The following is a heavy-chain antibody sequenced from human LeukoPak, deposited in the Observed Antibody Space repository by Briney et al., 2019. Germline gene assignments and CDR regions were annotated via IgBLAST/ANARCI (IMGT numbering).Heavy chain of an antibody. Sequence: PSETLSLTCAVYGGSLSGYYWSWLRQPPGKGLEWIGEINHSGSTNYNPSLKSRVTISVDTSKNQFSLKLSSVTAADTAVYYCARKDSYYFDYWGQGTLVTVSS. CDR2: INHSGST. CDR1: GGSLSGYY. J-gene: IGHJ4*02. V-gene: IGHV4-34*01. D-gene: IGHD2-15*01. CDR3: ARKDSYYFDY.